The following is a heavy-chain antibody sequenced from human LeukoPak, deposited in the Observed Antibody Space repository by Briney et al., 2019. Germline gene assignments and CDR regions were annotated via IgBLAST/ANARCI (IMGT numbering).Heavy chain of an antibody. J-gene: IGHJ4*02. CDR2: IIPIFGTA. CDR1: GGTFSSYA. V-gene: IGHV1-69*06. Sequence: SVKVSCKASGGTFSSYAISWVRQAPGQGLEWMGGIIPIFGTANYAQKFQGRVTITADKSTSTAYMELSSLRSEDTAVYYCARGTTLLYYFDYWGQGTLVTVSS. CDR3: ARGTTLLYYFDY. D-gene: IGHD2-2*01.